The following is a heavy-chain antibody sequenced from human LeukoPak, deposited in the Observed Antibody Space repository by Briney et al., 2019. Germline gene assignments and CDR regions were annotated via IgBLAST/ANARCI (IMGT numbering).Heavy chain of an antibody. D-gene: IGHD2-21*02. J-gene: IGHJ6*03. Sequence: SETLSLTCTVSGGSISNGGYYWSWIRQPAGKGLEWIGRSYTSGSTNDNPALKSRLTISVDTSKKQFSLKLSSVTAADTAVYYCARVSATYCGGDCPKALYYYYYMDVWGKGTTVTISS. CDR2: SYTSGST. CDR3: ARVSATYCGGDCPKALYYYYYMDV. V-gene: IGHV4-61*02. CDR1: GGSISNGGYY.